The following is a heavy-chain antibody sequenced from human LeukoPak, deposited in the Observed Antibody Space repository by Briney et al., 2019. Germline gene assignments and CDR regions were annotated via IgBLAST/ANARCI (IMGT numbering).Heavy chain of an antibody. CDR1: EFTFNNYN. CDR2: ISSSSSYI. Sequence: GGSLRLSCAAFEFTFNNYNMNWVRQAPGKGLEWVSSISSSSSYIYYADSVKGRFTISRDNAKNSLYLQMNSLRAEDTAVYYCARVPAYGSGRSVGYWGQGTLVTVSS. J-gene: IGHJ4*02. D-gene: IGHD2-2*01. CDR3: ARVPAYGSGRSVGY. V-gene: IGHV3-21*01.